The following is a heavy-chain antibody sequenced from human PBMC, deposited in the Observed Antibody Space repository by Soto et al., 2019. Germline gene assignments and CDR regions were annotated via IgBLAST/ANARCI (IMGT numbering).Heavy chain of an antibody. J-gene: IGHJ6*02. CDR1: GFTVSSDS. CDR2: TYSDNNT. CDR3: ARHYSAMGV. V-gene: IGHV3-53*02. Sequence: EVQLVETGGDLIQPGGSLRLSCAASGFTVSSDSMTWVRQAPGKGLEWLSITYSDNNTDYTDSVEGRFSISRDTSKNILYLQMNSLRAEDTAEYYCARHYSAMGVWGQGTTVTVSS.